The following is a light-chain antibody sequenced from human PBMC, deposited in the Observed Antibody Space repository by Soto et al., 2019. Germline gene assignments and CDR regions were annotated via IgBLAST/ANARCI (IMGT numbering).Light chain of an antibody. CDR3: QQSYNTPMYT. V-gene: IGKV1-39*01. CDR2: AAS. Sequence: DIQMTQSPSSLSASVGDRVTITCRASQSISNYLNWYQQEPWKAPKLLIYAASSLQSGVPSRFSGSGSGTDFTLTISSLQPEDFATYYCQQSYNTPMYTFGQGTKLEIK. CDR1: QSISNY. J-gene: IGKJ2*01.